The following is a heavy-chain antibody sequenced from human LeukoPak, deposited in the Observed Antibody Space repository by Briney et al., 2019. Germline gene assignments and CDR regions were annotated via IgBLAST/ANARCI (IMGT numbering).Heavy chain of an antibody. D-gene: IGHD3-22*01. J-gene: IGHJ6*02. CDR1: GFTFSNYA. CDR3: ARDYSYHLTSAYYYDTITPTGMDV. CDR2: ISSSSSYI. Sequence: NPGGSLRLSCTASGFTFSNYAMTWVRQAPGKGLEWVSSISSSSSYIYYADSVKGRFTISRDNAKNSLYLQMNSLRAEDTAVYYCARDYSYHLTSAYYYDTITPTGMDVWGQGTTVTVSS. V-gene: IGHV3-21*01.